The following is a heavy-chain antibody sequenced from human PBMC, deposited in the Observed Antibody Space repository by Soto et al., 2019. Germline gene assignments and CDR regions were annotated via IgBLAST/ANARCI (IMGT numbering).Heavy chain of an antibody. V-gene: IGHV5-51*01. Sequence: PGESLKISCKGSGYSFTTYWIGWVRQMPGKGLEWMGIIYPVDSDTRYSPSFQGQVTISADKSISTAYLQWSSLKASDTAMYYCARLKGQDYRSAYWFDPWGQGTLVTVSS. CDR2: IYPVDSDT. CDR1: GYSFTTYW. CDR3: ARLKGQDYRSAYWFDP. D-gene: IGHD4-17*01. J-gene: IGHJ5*02.